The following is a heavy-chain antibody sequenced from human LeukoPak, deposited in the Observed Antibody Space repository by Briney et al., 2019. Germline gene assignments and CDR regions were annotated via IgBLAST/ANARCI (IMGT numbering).Heavy chain of an antibody. Sequence: ASVKVSCKASGYTFTGYYMHWVRQAPGQGLEWMGWINPNSGGTNYAQKFQGRVTMTRDTSISTAYMELSRLRSDDTAVYYCARDLPGYCSGGSCYSSYYFDYWGQGTLVTVSS. CDR2: INPNSGGT. J-gene: IGHJ4*02. D-gene: IGHD2-15*01. CDR3: ARDLPGYCSGGSCYSSYYFDY. CDR1: GYTFTGYY. V-gene: IGHV1-2*02.